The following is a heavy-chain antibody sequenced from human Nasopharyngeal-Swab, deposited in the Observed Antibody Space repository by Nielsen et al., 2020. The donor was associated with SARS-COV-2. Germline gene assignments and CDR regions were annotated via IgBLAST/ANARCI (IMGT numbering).Heavy chain of an antibody. CDR2: ISYDGSNK. Sequence: GESLKISCAASGFTFSSYGMHWVRQAPGKGLEWVAVISYDGSNKYYADSVKGRFTISRDNSKSTLYLQMNSLRAEDTAVYYCAKYGLRGWFGEFIDYWGQGTLVTVSS. V-gene: IGHV3-30*18. D-gene: IGHD3-10*01. J-gene: IGHJ4*02. CDR1: GFTFSSYG. CDR3: AKYGLRGWFGEFIDY.